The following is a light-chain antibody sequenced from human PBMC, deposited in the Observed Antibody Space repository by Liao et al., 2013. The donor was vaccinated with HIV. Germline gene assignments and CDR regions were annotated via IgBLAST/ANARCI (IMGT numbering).Light chain of an antibody. V-gene: IGLV3-21*01. J-gene: IGLJ3*02. CDR1: NIGSKS. CDR3: QVWDSSSDLWV. Sequence: YVLTQPPSVSVAPGKTAKITCGGDNIGSKSVHWYQQKPGQAPVLVIYYTSDRPSGIPERFSGSNSGNTATLTISRVEAGDEADYYCQVWDSSSDLWVFGGGTRLTVL. CDR2: YTS.